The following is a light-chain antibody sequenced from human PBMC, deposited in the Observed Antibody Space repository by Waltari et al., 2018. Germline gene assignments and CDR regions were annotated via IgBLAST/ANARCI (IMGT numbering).Light chain of an antibody. CDR3: QHHNNWPPRWT. CDR1: QSVSSK. CDR2: GAS. J-gene: IGKJ1*01. Sequence: EIVMTQSPATLSVSPGGRATLSCRASQSVSSKLAWYQQKPGQAPRLLIYGASTRATGVPARFSGSGSGPEYILTISSLQSEDFAVYYCQHHNNWPPRWTFGQGTKVEIK. V-gene: IGKV3-15*01.